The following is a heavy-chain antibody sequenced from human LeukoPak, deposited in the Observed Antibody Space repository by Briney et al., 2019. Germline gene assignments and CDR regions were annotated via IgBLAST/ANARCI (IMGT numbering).Heavy chain of an antibody. CDR2: ISGSGGST. J-gene: IGHJ4*02. CDR3: AKSVLWFGELLSIIDY. D-gene: IGHD3-10*01. V-gene: IGHV3-23*01. Sequence: GGSLRLSCAASGFTFSSYAMSWVRQAPGKGLEWVSAISGSGGSTYYADSVKGRFTISRDNSKNTLYLQMNGLRAEDTAVYYCAKSVLWFGELLSIIDYWGQGTLVTVSS. CDR1: GFTFSSYA.